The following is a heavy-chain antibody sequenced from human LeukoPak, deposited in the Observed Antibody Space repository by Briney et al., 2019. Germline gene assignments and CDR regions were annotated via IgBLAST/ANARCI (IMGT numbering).Heavy chain of an antibody. J-gene: IGHJ4*02. CDR2: INPNSGGT. D-gene: IGHD6-13*01. CDR3: ARVGPGIAAAFGY. Sequence: ASVRLSCKASGYTFTGYYMHWVRQAPGQGLEWMGWINPNSGGTNYAQKFQGRVTMTRDTSISTAYMELSRLRSDDTAVYYCARVGPGIAAAFGYWGQRTLVSVSS. V-gene: IGHV1-2*02. CDR1: GYTFTGYY.